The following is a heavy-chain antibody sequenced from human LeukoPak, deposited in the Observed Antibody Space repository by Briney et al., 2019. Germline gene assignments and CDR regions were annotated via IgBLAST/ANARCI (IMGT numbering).Heavy chain of an antibody. D-gene: IGHD2-2*01. CDR2: INPSGGST. V-gene: IGHV1-46*03. CDR3: ARNSLCSSTSCYSHFDY. Sequence: ASVKVSCKASGYTLTSYYMHWVRQAPGQGLEWMGIINPSGGSTSYAQKFQGRVTMTRDTSTSTVYMELSSLRSEDTAVYYCARNSLCSSTSCYSHFDYWGQGTLVTVSS. CDR1: GYTLTSYY. J-gene: IGHJ4*02.